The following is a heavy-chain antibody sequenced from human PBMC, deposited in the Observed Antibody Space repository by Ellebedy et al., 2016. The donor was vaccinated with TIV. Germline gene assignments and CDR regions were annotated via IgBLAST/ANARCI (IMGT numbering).Heavy chain of an antibody. J-gene: IGHJ6*02. V-gene: IGHV3-73*01. Sequence: GGSLRLXXAASGFTFSGSAMHWVRQASGKGLEWVGRIRSKTDSYATAYAASVKGRFTISRDDSKNTAYLRMGSLKTDDTAVYYCIRISMVRGITRAYYYGIDVWGQGTTVTVSS. CDR2: IRSKTDSYAT. D-gene: IGHD3-10*01. CDR3: IRISMVRGITRAYYYGIDV. CDR1: GFTFSGSA.